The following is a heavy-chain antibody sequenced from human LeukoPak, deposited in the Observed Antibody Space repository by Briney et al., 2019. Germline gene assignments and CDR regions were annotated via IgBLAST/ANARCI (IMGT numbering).Heavy chain of an antibody. J-gene: IGHJ4*02. CDR2: IYYSGST. D-gene: IGHD6-13*01. CDR3: ARHFKRFGRSSWFLAFDY. CDR1: GGSISSSSCY. Sequence: SETLSLTCTVSGGSISSSSCYWGWIRQPPGKGLEWIGSIYYSGSTYYNPSLKSRVTISVDTSKNQFSLKLSSVTAADTAVYYCARHFKRFGRSSWFLAFDYWGQGTLVTVSS. V-gene: IGHV4-39*01.